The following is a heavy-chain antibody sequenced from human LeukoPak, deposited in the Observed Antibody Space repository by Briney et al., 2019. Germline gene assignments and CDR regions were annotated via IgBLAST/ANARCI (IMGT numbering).Heavy chain of an antibody. D-gene: IGHD2-2*01. CDR2: INPNSGGT. Sequence: ASVKVSCKASGYTFTGYYMHWVRQAPGQGLEWMGWINPNSGGTNYAQKFQGRVTMTRDTSISTAYMELSRLRSDDTAVYYCARNIVVVPAAHTAALCDHWGQGTLVTVSS. V-gene: IGHV1-2*02. J-gene: IGHJ5*02. CDR1: GYTFTGYY. CDR3: ARNIVVVPAAHTAALCDH.